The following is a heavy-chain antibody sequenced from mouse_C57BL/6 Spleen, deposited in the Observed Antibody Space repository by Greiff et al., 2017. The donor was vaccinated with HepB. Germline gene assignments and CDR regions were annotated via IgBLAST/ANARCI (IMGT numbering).Heavy chain of an antibody. CDR1: GFTFSDYG. CDR3: ARGLRRNYYAMDY. J-gene: IGHJ4*01. D-gene: IGHD2-2*01. Sequence: EVQLQESGGGLVKPGGSLKLSCAASGFTFSDYGMHWVRQAPEKGLEWVAYISSGSSTIYYADTVKGRFTISRDNAKNTLFLQMTSLRSEDTAMYYCARGLRRNYYAMDYWGQGTSVTVSS. V-gene: IGHV5-17*01. CDR2: ISSGSSTI.